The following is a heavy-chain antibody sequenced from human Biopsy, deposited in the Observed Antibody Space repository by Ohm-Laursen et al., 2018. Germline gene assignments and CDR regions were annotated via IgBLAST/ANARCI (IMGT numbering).Heavy chain of an antibody. J-gene: IGHJ5*02. CDR3: ARGEGSSWFDP. CDR2: IIPIPNVA. CDR1: GYTFTSYA. Sequence: SSVKVSCKVSGYTFTSYAIGWVRQAPGQGLEWMGGIIPIPNVATYAQKFQGRITITADESTSTAYMELSSLTSDDTAVYFCARGEGSSWFDPWGHGTLVTVSS. D-gene: IGHD1-26*01. V-gene: IGHV1-69*01.